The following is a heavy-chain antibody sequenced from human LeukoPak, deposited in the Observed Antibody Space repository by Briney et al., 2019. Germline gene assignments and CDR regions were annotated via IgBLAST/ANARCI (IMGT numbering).Heavy chain of an antibody. J-gene: IGHJ4*02. CDR3: AKAPVTTCSGAYCYPFVY. Sequence: PGGSLRLSCAASGFTLSSLAMSWVRPGPGRGLEWVSSIRVRGNQYHADSVKGRFTISRDSSKTTLYSQMNSLRVETAAVYYCAKAPVTTCSGAYCYPFVYWGQGTLVTVSS. CDR2: IRVRGNQ. D-gene: IGHD2-15*01. V-gene: IGHV3-23*01. CDR1: GFTLSSLA.